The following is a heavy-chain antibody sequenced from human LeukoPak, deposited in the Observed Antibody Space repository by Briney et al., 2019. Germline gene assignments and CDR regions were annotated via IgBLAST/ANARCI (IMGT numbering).Heavy chain of an antibody. CDR3: ARDPTNWIDY. CDR2: INPNSGDT. CDR1: GYTFTGYY. D-gene: IGHD1-1*01. Sequence: ASVKVSCKASGYTFTGYYMHWVRQAPGQGLEWMGWINPNSGDTKYAQKFQGRVTMTRDTSSSTAYMELSWLTSDDTAVYYCARDPTNWIDYWGQGTLVTVSS. V-gene: IGHV1-2*02. J-gene: IGHJ4*02.